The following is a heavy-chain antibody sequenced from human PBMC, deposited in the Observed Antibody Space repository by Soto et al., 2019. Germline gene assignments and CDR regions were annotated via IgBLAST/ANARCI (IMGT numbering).Heavy chain of an antibody. D-gene: IGHD6-19*01. CDR2: ISYDGSNK. CDR3: VKDGSSGWPYYYGMDV. Sequence: VQLVESGGGLVRPGGSLRLSCAASGFTFSSYGMHWVRQAPGKGLEWVAVISYDGSNKYYADSLKGRFTVSRDNSKNTLYLQMSSLRAEDTAVYYCVKDGSSGWPYYYGMDVWGQGTTVTVSS. V-gene: IGHV3-30*18. J-gene: IGHJ6*02. CDR1: GFTFSSYG.